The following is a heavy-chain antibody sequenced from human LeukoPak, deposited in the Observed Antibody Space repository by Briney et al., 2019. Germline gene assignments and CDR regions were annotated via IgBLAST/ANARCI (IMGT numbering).Heavy chain of an antibody. D-gene: IGHD3-22*01. J-gene: IGHJ4*02. CDR2: ISSSGSTI. Sequence: GGSLRLSCAASGFTFSDYYMSWIRQAPGKGLEWVSYISSSGSTIYYTDSVKGRFTISRDNAKNSLYLQMNSLRAEDTAVYYCARDSGYDSSGYYYAGWGQGTLVTVSS. CDR3: ARDSGYDSSGYYYAG. CDR1: GFTFSDYY. V-gene: IGHV3-11*01.